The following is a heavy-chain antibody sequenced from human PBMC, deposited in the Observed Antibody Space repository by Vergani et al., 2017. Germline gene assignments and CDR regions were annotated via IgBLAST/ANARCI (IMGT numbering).Heavy chain of an antibody. CDR3: AEGGSLMRVQLFPYVDY. CDR1: GFTFSSYA. J-gene: IGHJ4*02. CDR2: ISASGGST. Sequence: EVQLLESGGGLVQPGGSLRLSCAASGFTFSSYAMSWVRQAPGKGLEWVSAISASGGSTYCADSVKGRFTISRDNSKNTLYLQMNSLRAEDTAVYYCAEGGSLMRVQLFPYVDYWGQGTLVTVSS. V-gene: IGHV3-23*01. D-gene: IGHD5-18*01.